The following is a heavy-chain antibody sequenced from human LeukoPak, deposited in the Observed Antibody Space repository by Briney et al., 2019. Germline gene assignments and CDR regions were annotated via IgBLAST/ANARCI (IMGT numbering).Heavy chain of an antibody. V-gene: IGHV3-20*04. D-gene: IGHD2-15*01. Sequence: GGSLRLSCAASGFTVSSNYMSWVRQAPGKGLEWVSDINWNGGSTGYADSVKGRFTISRDNAKNSLYLQMNSLRAEDTALYYCAGGGGWYWGQGTLVTVSS. CDR3: AGGGGWY. J-gene: IGHJ4*02. CDR1: GFTVSSNY. CDR2: INWNGGST.